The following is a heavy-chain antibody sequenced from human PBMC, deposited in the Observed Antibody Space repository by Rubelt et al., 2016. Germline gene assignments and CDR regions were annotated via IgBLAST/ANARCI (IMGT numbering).Heavy chain of an antibody. CDR1: GGSISSSSYY. V-gene: IGHV4-39*01. D-gene: IGHD3-22*01. CDR3: ASGYDSSGYYYPDRKENWFDP. Sequence: QLQLQESGPGLVKPSGTLSLTCTVSGGSISSSSYYWGWIRQPPGKGLEWIGSIYYSGSPYYNPSLKSRCTLSHATSKNQFSLKLSVVTAADTAVYYCASGYDSSGYYYPDRKENWFDPWGQGTLVTVSS. CDR2: IYYSGSP. J-gene: IGHJ5*02.